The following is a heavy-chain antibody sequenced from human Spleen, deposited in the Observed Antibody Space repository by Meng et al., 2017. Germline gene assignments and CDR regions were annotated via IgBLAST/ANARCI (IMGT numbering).Heavy chain of an antibody. CDR3: ARAIGYGGNSYGWYFDL. V-gene: IGHV1-69*05. J-gene: IGHJ2*01. Sequence: QVQVGQAGAEGKKPGSSVKVSCKASGGNFSSNAISWVRQAPGQGLEWMGGIIPIFGTANYAQKFQGRVTITTDESTSTAYMELSSLRSEDTAVYYCARAIGYGGNSYGWYFDLWGRGTLVTVSS. CDR1: GGNFSSNA. CDR2: IIPIFGTA. D-gene: IGHD4-23*01.